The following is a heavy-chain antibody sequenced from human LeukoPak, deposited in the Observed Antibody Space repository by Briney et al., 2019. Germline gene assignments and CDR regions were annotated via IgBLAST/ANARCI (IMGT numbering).Heavy chain of an antibody. V-gene: IGHV4-34*01. CDR3: ARGNGVITFDY. CDR1: GGSFSGYY. D-gene: IGHD3-22*01. J-gene: IGHJ4*02. CDR2: INHSGST. Sequence: PSETLSLTCAVYGGSFSGYYWSWIRQPPGKGLEWIGEINHSGSTNYNPSLKSRVTISVDRSKNQFSLKLSSVTAADTAVYYCARGNGVITFDYWGQGTLVTVSS.